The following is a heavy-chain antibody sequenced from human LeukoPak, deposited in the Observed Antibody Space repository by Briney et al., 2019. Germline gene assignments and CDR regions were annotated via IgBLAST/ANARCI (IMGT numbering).Heavy chain of an antibody. CDR3: ARPYGVGWSGLEH. J-gene: IGHJ4*02. V-gene: IGHV3-7*01. CDR1: GFTFNNYW. D-gene: IGHD6-19*01. Sequence: GGSLRLSCAASGFTFNNYWMTWVRQAPGKGLEWVANIKPEGSAQYYADSVRGRFTISRDNAKNSVFLHMNSLRAEDTAVYHCARPYGVGWSGLEHWGRGTLVAVSS. CDR2: IKPEGSAQ.